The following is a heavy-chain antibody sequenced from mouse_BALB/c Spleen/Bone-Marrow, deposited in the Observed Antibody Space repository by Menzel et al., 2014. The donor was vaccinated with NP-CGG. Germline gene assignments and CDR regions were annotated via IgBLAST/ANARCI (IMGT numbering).Heavy chain of an antibody. CDR2: IYPGSGST. D-gene: IGHD1-2*01. CDR1: GYTFTSYW. Sequence: LQQPGSGLVRPGASVKLSCKASGYTFTSYWMHWVKQRPGQGLGWIGNIYPGSGSTNYDEKFKSKATLTVDTSSSTAYMQLSSLTSEDSAVYYCTPRLRYWGQGTTLTVSS. V-gene: IGHV1S22*01. CDR3: TPRLRY. J-gene: IGHJ2*01.